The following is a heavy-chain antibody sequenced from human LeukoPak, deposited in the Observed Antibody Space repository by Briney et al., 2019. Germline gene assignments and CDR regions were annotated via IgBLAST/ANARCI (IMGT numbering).Heavy chain of an antibody. CDR2: ISYSGST. J-gene: IGHJ5*02. V-gene: IGHV4-59*01. CDR1: GGSISSYY. Sequence: PSETLSLTCTVSGGSISSYYWSWIRQPPGKGLEWIACISYSGSTKYNPSLKSRVTISVDTSKNQLSLKLSSVTAADTAVYYCAREPGFDSSGYLNWFDPWGQGTLVTVSS. CDR3: AREPGFDSSGYLNWFDP. D-gene: IGHD3-22*01.